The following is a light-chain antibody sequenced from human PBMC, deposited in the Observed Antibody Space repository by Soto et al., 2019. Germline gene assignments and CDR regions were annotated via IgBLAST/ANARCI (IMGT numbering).Light chain of an antibody. Sequence: QSALTQPASVSGSPGQSITISCTGTSSDIGFYNFVSWYQHHPGKAPKLMIFEVTNRPSGVSNRFSGSKSGNTASLTISGLQADDEADYYCSSYTTSSTVVFGGGTKLTVL. V-gene: IGLV2-14*01. CDR3: SSYTTSSTVV. J-gene: IGLJ2*01. CDR1: SSDIGFYNF. CDR2: EVT.